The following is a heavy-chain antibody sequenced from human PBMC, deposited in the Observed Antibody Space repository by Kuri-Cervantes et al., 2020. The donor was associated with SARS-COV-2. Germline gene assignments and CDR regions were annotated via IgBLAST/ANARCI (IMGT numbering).Heavy chain of an antibody. CDR2: ISGSGGST. J-gene: IGHJ6*02. CDR1: GFTVSSNY. Sequence: GESLKISCAASGFTVSSNYMSWVRQAPGKGLEWVSAISGSGGSTYYADSVKGRFTISSDNAKNSLYLQMISLRAEDTAVCYCARDLNYYYDGMDVWGQGTTVTVSS. CDR3: ARDLNYYYDGMDV. V-gene: IGHV3-21*01.